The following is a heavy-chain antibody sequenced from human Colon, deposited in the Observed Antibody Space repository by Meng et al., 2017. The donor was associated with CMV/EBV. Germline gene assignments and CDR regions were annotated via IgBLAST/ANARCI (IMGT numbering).Heavy chain of an antibody. J-gene: IGHJ2*01. CDR2: ISYDGSNK. Sequence: SSYGMNWVRQAPGKGLEWVAVISYDGSNKYYADSVKGQFTISRDNSKNTLYLQMNSLRAEDTAVYYCARYSTYYYDSSGYNWYFDLWGRGTLVTVSS. CDR1: SSYG. V-gene: IGHV3-30*01. D-gene: IGHD3-22*01. CDR3: ARYSTYYYDSSGYNWYFDL.